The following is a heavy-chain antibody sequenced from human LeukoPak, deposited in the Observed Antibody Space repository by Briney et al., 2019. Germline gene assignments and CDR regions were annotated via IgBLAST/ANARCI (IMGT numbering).Heavy chain of an antibody. Sequence: GGSLRLSCAASGFTFSSYGMHWVRQAPGKGLEWVAFIRYDGSNKYYADSVKGRFTISRDNSKNSLYLQMNSLRAEDTAVYYCASRRLRLGELSLYFEYWGQGSLVTVSS. CDR3: ASRRLRLGELSLYFEY. CDR2: IRYDGSNK. J-gene: IGHJ4*02. D-gene: IGHD3-16*02. CDR1: GFTFSSYG. V-gene: IGHV3-30*02.